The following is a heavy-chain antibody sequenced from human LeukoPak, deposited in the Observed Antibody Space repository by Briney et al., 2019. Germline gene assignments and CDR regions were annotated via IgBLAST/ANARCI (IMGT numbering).Heavy chain of an antibody. D-gene: IGHD3-22*01. J-gene: IGHJ4*02. Sequence: GGSLRLSCAASGFTFSSYAMHWVRQAPGKGLEWVAVISYDGSNKYYADSVKGRFTISRDNAKNSLYLQMNSLRPEDAALYFCAKDSFDTSGFHCFDYWGQGTLVTVSS. CDR2: ISYDGSNK. CDR3: AKDSFDTSGFHCFDY. CDR1: GFTFSSYA. V-gene: IGHV3-30-3*02.